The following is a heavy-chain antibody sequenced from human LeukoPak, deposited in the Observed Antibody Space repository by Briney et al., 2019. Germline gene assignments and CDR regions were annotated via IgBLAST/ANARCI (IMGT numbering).Heavy chain of an antibody. D-gene: IGHD1-26*01. CDR3: ARREELLPLDY. Sequence: PGESLRIPSKASGYSFTSYWISCGRQLPAKGREWLGRIDPSDSYTNYNPSFQGHVTISADKSISTAYLQWSSLKASDTAMYYCARREELLPLDYWGQGTLVTVSS. V-gene: IGHV5-10-1*01. J-gene: IGHJ4*02. CDR1: GYSFTSYW. CDR2: IDPSDSYT.